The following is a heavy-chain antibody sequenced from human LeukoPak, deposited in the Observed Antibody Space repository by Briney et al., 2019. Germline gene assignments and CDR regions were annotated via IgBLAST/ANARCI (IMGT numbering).Heavy chain of an antibody. CDR1: GGPISSSSYY. J-gene: IGHJ4*02. Sequence: SKTLSLTCSVSGGPISSSSYYWDWVRQPPGKRLEWIGNIYYSGNTHYNSSLRSRVSISVDTSKNQFSLKLTSVTAADTAVYYCARHWFSGSYYPRYDVWGQGTLVTVSS. V-gene: IGHV4-39*01. CDR3: ARHWFSGSYYPRYDV. D-gene: IGHD1-26*01. CDR2: IYYSGNT.